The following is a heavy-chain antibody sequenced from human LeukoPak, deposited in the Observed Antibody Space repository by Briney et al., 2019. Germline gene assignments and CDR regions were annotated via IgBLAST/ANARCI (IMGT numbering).Heavy chain of an antibody. CDR2: ISSSSSYI. CDR3: AREGDSSSWTFDY. V-gene: IGHV3-21*01. Sequence: NPGGSLRLSCAASGFTFSSYSMNWVRQAPGKGLEWVSSISSSSSYIYYADSVKGRFTISRDNSKNTLFLQMDSLRADDTAVYYCAREGDSSSWTFDYWGQGTLVTVSS. CDR1: GFTFSSYS. D-gene: IGHD6-13*01. J-gene: IGHJ4*02.